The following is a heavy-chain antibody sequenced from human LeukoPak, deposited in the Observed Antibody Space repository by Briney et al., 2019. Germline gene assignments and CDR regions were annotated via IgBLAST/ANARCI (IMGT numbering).Heavy chain of an antibody. V-gene: IGHV3-23*01. CDR2: ISGSGGST. D-gene: IGHD6-13*01. J-gene: IGHJ3*02. CDR3: AKDLVGGSSSWYPDAFDI. Sequence: GGSLRLSCTASGFTFSNFAMSWVRQAPGKGLEWVSAISGSGGSTYYADSVKGRFTISRDNSKNTLYLQMNSLRAEDTAVYYCAKDLVGGSSSWYPDAFDIWGQGTMVTVSS. CDR1: GFTFSNFA.